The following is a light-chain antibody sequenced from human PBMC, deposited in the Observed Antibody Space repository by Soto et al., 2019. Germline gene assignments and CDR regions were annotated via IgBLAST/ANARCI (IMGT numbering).Light chain of an antibody. CDR1: QNIGVY. CDR2: AAS. Sequence: DIQMTQSPSSLSASVGDRVTITCRASQNIGVYLNWYQKKPGKAPKLLIHAASSLHSGVPSTFSGSGSGTDFALTISSLQPKDFATYYCHQTAANPWTFAQGTKVDNK. CDR3: HQTAANPWT. J-gene: IGKJ1*01. V-gene: IGKV1-39*01.